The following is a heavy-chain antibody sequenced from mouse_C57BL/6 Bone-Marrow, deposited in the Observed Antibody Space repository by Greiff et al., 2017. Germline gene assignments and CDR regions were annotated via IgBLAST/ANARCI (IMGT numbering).Heavy chain of an antibody. D-gene: IGHD1-1*01. CDR2: INPSTGGT. V-gene: IGHV1-42*01. Sequence: EVKLQESGPELVKPGASVKISCKASGYSFTGYYMNWVKQSPEKSLEWIGEINPSTGGTTYNQKFKAKATLTVDKSSSTAYMQLKSLTSEDSAVYYCARDLLYYYGSSYFDYWGQGTTLTVSS. CDR3: ARDLLYYYGSSYFDY. CDR1: GYSFTGYY. J-gene: IGHJ2*01.